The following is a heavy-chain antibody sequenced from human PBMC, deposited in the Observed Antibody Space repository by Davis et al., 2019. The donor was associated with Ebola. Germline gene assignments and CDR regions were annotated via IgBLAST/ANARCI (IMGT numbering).Heavy chain of an antibody. CDR2: LYPGDSDT. D-gene: IGHD2-8*02. V-gene: IGHV5-51*01. J-gene: IGHJ3*02. Sequence: PGGSLRLSCKGSGYSFTNYWIGWVRQMPGKGLEWMGILYPGDSDTRYSPSFRGQVTISADKSFKTAFLHWSSLKASDTAMYYCATLRRTITGMDDGFDIWGQGTMVTVSS. CDR3: ATLRRTITGMDDGFDI. CDR1: GYSFTNYW.